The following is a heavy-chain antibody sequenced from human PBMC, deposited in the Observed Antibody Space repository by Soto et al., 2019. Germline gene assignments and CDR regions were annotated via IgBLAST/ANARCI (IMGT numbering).Heavy chain of an antibody. CDR1: GFTFSSYA. J-gene: IGHJ4*02. CDR3: ARETTDCGGDCYASRFDY. D-gene: IGHD2-21*02. V-gene: IGHV3-30-3*01. Sequence: QVQLVESGGGVVQPGRSLRLSCAASGFTFSSYAMHWVRQAPGKGLEWVAVISYDGSNKYYADSVKGRFTISRDNSKNPLYLQMNSLRAEDTAVYYCARETTDCGGDCYASRFDYWGQGTLVTVSS. CDR2: ISYDGSNK.